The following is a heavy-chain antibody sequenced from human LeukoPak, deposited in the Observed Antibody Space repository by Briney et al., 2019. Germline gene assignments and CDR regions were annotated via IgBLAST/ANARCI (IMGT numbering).Heavy chain of an antibody. J-gene: IGHJ5*02. CDR3: ARQIKGDYSNYAFDP. V-gene: IGHV1-18*01. Sequence: GASAKVSCKASGYTFDSYGINWVRQAPGQGLEWMGWISAYNGNTNYAQKLQGRVTMTTDKSTSTAYMELSSLRSEDTAVYYCARQIKGDYSNYAFDPWGQGTLVTVSS. CDR2: ISAYNGNT. CDR1: GYTFDSYG. D-gene: IGHD4-11*01.